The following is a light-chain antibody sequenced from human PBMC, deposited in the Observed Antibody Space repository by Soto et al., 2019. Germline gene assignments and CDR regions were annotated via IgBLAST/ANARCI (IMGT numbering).Light chain of an antibody. J-gene: IGKJ1*01. V-gene: IGKV1-39*01. CDR2: AAS. CDR3: QQSYSTPWT. CDR1: QSISSY. Sequence: DIQMTQSPSSLSASVGDRVTITCRASQSISSYLNWYQHKPGKAPKLLIYAASSLQSGVPSRFSGSGSGTNLTLTINSRQPEDFATYSCQQSYSTPWTFGQGTKVEIK.